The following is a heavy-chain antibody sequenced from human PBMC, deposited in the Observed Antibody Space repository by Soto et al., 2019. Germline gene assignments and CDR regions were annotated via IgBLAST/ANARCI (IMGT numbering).Heavy chain of an antibody. CDR1: GFTFNIYA. J-gene: IGHJ4*02. CDR2: ISRYGDFT. D-gene: IGHD3-22*01. V-gene: IGHV3-23*01. CDR3: AKVKYLHHDSRGYLFDN. Sequence: EVQLLESGGDLIQPGGSLRLSCAASGFTFNIYAMTWVRQAPGKGLEWVSAISRYGDFTYYADSVEGRFTISRDNSKNTLYFQMNRLRAEDPAVYYCAKVKYLHHDSRGYLFDNWGQGTLVTVST.